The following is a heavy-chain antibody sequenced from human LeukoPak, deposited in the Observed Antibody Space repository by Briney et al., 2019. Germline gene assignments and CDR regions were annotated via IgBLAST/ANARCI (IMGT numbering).Heavy chain of an antibody. D-gene: IGHD6-13*01. CDR2: ISAYNGNT. V-gene: IGHV1-18*01. Sequence: ASVNVSFKASGYIFTSYGISWVRQAPGQGLEWMGWISAYNGNTNYAQKVKGRVTMTTDTSTSTAYMELRSLRYYDTSVHFCARETLQYNSSFVDAFDVWGQGTMVTVSS. CDR3: ARETLQYNSSFVDAFDV. J-gene: IGHJ3*01. CDR1: GYIFTSYG.